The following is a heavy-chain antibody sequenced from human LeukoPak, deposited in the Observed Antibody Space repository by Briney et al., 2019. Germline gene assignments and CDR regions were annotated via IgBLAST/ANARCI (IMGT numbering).Heavy chain of an antibody. CDR2: IYTSGST. J-gene: IGHJ5*02. V-gene: IGHV4-4*07. CDR1: GGSISSYY. CDR3: ARDMPYCSGGSCYLGIDWLDP. D-gene: IGHD2-15*01. Sequence: SETLSLTCTVSGGSISSYYWSWIRQPAGKGLEWIGRIYTSGSTNYNPSLKSRVTMSVDTSKNQFSLKLSSVTAADTAVYYCARDMPYCSGGSCYLGIDWLDPWGQGTLVTVSS.